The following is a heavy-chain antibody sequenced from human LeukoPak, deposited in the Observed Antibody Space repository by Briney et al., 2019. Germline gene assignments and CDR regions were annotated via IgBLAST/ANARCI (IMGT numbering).Heavy chain of an antibody. CDR2: IYHSGST. V-gene: IGHV4-30-2*01. D-gene: IGHD6-13*01. J-gene: IGHJ6*02. CDR3: ARLARVATAGGYGYHSMDV. Sequence: PSETLSLTCTVSGGSISSGGYYWSWIRQPPGKGLEWIGYIYHSGSTYYNPSLKSRVTISVDTSKNQFSLKLSSVTAADTAVYYCARLARVATAGGYGYHSMDVWGQGTTVIVSS. CDR1: GGSISSGGYY.